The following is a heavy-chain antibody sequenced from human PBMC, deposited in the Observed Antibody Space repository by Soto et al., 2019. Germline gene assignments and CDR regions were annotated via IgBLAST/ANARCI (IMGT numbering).Heavy chain of an antibody. CDR1: GFTFSTHA. CDR3: ARLGSGLDY. J-gene: IGHJ4*02. CDR2: ISKSGDST. Sequence: EVQLVESGGGLVQPGGSLRLSCAASGFTFSTHAMHWVRQAPGKGLEHVSAISKSGDSTFHANSVEGRFTISRDNSKNTLYLQMGSLRAEDIAVYYCARLGSGLDYWGQGTLVTVSS. D-gene: IGHD3-3*01. V-gene: IGHV3-64*01.